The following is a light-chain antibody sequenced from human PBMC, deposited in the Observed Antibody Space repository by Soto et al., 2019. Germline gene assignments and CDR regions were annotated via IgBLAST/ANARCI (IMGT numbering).Light chain of an antibody. J-gene: IGKJ2*01. CDR3: QQYDNLPPGGYT. Sequence: DIQMTQSPSSLSASVGDRVTITCQASQDISNYLNWYQQKPGKAPKLLIYDAANLETGVPSRFSGSGSGTDFTFTISRLQPEDIATYYCQQYDNLPPGGYTFGQGTKLEIK. CDR1: QDISNY. CDR2: DAA. V-gene: IGKV1-33*01.